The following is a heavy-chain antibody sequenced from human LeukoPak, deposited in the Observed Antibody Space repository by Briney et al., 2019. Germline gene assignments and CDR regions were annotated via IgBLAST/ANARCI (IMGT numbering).Heavy chain of an antibody. CDR3: ARASSSSWYRGYYFDY. Sequence: SETLSLTCTVSGGSINSYYWSWIRQPPGKGLEWIGYIYYTGSTNYNPSLKSRVTISVDTSKNHFSLQLNSVTPEDTAVYYCARASSSSWYRGYYFDYWGQGTLVTVSS. CDR1: GGSINSYY. CDR2: IYYTGST. D-gene: IGHD6-13*01. J-gene: IGHJ4*02. V-gene: IGHV4-59*12.